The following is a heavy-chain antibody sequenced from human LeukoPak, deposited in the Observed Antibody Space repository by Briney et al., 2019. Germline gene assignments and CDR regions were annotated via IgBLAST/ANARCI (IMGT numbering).Heavy chain of an antibody. CDR2: ISAYNGDT. Sequence: ASVKVSCKASGYTFTGYYMHWVRQAPGQGPEWMGWISAYNGDTKFAQKFQGRVTLTTDTTTSTAYMELRSLRSDDTAVYYCARLYLPATRFDYWGQGTLVTVSS. D-gene: IGHD5-24*01. CDR3: ARLYLPATRFDY. J-gene: IGHJ4*02. CDR1: GYTFTGYY. V-gene: IGHV1-18*04.